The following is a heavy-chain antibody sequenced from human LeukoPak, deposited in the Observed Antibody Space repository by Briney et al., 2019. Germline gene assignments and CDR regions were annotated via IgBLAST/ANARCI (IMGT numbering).Heavy chain of an antibody. J-gene: IGHJ3*02. V-gene: IGHV1-18*01. CDR1: GYTFTSYG. D-gene: IGHD3-10*01. CDR2: ISAYNGNT. Sequence: VASVKVSCKASGYTFTSYGISWVRQAPGQGLEWMGWISAYNGNTNYAQKLQGRVTMTTDTSTSTAYMELRSLRSGDTAVYYCAREHPYYYGSGSYSRDAFDIWGQGTMVTVSS. CDR3: AREHPYYYGSGSYSRDAFDI.